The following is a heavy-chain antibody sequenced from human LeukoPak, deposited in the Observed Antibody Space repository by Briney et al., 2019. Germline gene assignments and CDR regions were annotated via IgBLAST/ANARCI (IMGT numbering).Heavy chain of an antibody. CDR3: ARDHSSGWYVGDY. D-gene: IGHD6-19*01. CDR2: INPIFGTA. V-gene: IGHV1-18*01. Sequence: ASVKVSCKASGYTFTSYGISWVRQAPGQGLEWMGWINPIFGTANYAQKFQGRVTMTRDMSTSTVYMELRSLRSDDTAVYYCARDHSSGWYVGDYWGQGTLVTVSS. CDR1: GYTFTSYG. J-gene: IGHJ4*02.